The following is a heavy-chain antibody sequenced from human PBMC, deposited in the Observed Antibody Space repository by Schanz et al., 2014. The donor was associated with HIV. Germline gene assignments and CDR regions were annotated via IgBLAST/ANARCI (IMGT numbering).Heavy chain of an antibody. CDR3: ASQYSNYDSSRRYHWYFDL. CDR2: FIPIFGTT. V-gene: IGHV1-69*01. Sequence: QVQVVQSGAEVTKPGSSVKVSCKASGGTFSSYAISWVRQAPGQGLEWMGGFIPIFGTTNYAQKFQGRVTITADESTSTTYLELSSLRSEDTAVYYCASQYSNYDSSRRYHWYFDLWGRGTLVTVSS. J-gene: IGHJ2*01. CDR1: GGTFSSYA. D-gene: IGHD4-4*01.